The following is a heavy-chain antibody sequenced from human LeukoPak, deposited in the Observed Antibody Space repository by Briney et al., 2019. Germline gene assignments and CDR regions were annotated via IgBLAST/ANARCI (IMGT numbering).Heavy chain of an antibody. V-gene: IGHV3-21*01. D-gene: IGHD1-7*01. CDR2: ISSSSSYI. CDR3: ARAHNWKYGTFDY. CDR1: GVTFSSYS. Sequence: PGGSLRLSCAASGVTFSSYSTNWVRQAPGKGLEWVSCISSSSSYIYYADSVKGRFTISRDNAKNSLYLQMNSLRVEDTAVYYCARAHNWKYGTFDYWGQGTLVTVSS. J-gene: IGHJ4*02.